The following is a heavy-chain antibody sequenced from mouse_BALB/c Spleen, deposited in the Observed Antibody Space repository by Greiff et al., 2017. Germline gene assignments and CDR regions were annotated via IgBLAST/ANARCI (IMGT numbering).Heavy chain of an antibody. CDR2: ISYSGST. Sequence: DVKLQESGPGLVKPSQSLSLTCTVTGYSITSDYAWNWIRQFPGNKLEWMGYISYSGSTSYNPSLKSRISITRDTSKNQFFLQLNSVTTEDTATYYCAGWLRRFAYWGQGTLVTVAA. CDR3: AGWLRRFAY. V-gene: IGHV3-2*02. CDR1: GYSITSDYA. D-gene: IGHD2-2*01. J-gene: IGHJ3*01.